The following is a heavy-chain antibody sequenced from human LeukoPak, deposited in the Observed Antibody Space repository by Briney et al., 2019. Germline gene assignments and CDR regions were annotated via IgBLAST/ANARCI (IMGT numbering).Heavy chain of an antibody. Sequence: SETLSLTCAVSGYSISSGYYWGWIRQPPGKGLEWIGSIYNSGSTYYNPSLKSRVTISVDTSKNQFSLKLSSVTAADTAVYYCARHLPGGAGYYFDYWGQGTLVTVSS. CDR1: GYSISSGYY. V-gene: IGHV4-38-2*01. CDR3: ARHLPGGAGYYFDY. J-gene: IGHJ4*02. CDR2: IYNSGST. D-gene: IGHD3-3*02.